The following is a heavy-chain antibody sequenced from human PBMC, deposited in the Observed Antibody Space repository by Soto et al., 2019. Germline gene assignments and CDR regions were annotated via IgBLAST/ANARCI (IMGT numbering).Heavy chain of an antibody. D-gene: IGHD5-12*01. Sequence: SETLSLTCAVYGESFIGYYWTWIRQPPGKGLEWIGEINHRGSANYNLSLKSRVTISVDTSNNQFSLKLSSVTAADTSVYYCARTDIVTTNCFDPWGQGTLVTVSS. CDR2: INHRGSA. CDR3: ARTDIVTTNCFDP. CDR1: GESFIGYY. V-gene: IGHV4-34*01. J-gene: IGHJ5*02.